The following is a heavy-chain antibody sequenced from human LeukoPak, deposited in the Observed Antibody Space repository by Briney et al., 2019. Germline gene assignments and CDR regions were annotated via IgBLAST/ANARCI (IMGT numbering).Heavy chain of an antibody. D-gene: IGHD3-10*01. CDR3: ATSRNLFGELFNGVDV. V-gene: IGHV1-24*01. Sequence: ASVKVSCKVSGFSLNHLSMHWLRQGPGRGLEWMGGFDSDSSETIYAQNFQDRVTMTEDTATDTAYMELHSLRPEDTAIYYCATSRNLFGELFNGVDVWGQGTTVTVSS. J-gene: IGHJ6*02. CDR1: GFSLNHLS. CDR2: FDSDSSET.